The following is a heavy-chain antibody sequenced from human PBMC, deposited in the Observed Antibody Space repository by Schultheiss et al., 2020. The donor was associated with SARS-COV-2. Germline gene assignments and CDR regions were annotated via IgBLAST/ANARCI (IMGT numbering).Heavy chain of an antibody. CDR2: ISSNGGST. CDR1: GFSFSAYT. V-gene: IGHV3-64*04. CDR3: ARDLRGYSSSIVFHYYYGMDV. D-gene: IGHD6-6*01. J-gene: IGHJ6*02. Sequence: GGSLRLSCSASGFSFSAYTMHWVRQAPGKGLQYVSAISSNGGSTYYADSVKGRFTVSRDNSKNTLYLQMNSLRAEDTAVYYCARDLRGYSSSIVFHYYYGMDVWGQGTTVTVSS.